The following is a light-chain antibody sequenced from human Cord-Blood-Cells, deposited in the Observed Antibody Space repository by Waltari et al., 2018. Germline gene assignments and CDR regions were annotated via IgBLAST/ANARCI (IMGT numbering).Light chain of an antibody. CDR3: SSYTSSSTYV. V-gene: IGLV2-14*01. CDR1: SSDVGGYNY. CDR2: DVS. Sequence: QSALTQPASVSGSPGQPITISCTGTSSDVGGYNYVSWYQQHPGKAPKLMIYDVSNRPSWVSNRFSGSKSGNTACLTISGLQAEDEADYYCSSYTSSSTYVFGTGTKVTVL. J-gene: IGLJ1*01.